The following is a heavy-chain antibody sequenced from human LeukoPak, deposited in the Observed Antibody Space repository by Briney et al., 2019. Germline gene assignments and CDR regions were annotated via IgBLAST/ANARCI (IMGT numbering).Heavy chain of an antibody. D-gene: IGHD3-22*01. CDR3: ARSLPSYYYDSSGYYHPDFDY. V-gene: IGHV1-18*01. CDR2: ISAYNGNT. CDR1: GYTFTSYG. J-gene: IGHJ4*02. Sequence: ASVKVSCKASGYTFTSYGISWVRQAPGQGLEWMGWISAYNGNTNYAQKLQGRVTMTTDTSTSTAYMELRSLRSDDTAVYYCARSLPSYYYDSSGYYHPDFDYWGQGTLVTVSS.